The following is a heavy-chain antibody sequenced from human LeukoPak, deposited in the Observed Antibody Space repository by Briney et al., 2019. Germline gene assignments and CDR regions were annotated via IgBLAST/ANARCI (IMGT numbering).Heavy chain of an antibody. V-gene: IGHV3-23*01. CDR3: AKGRYYDSSGYYFVSVPLFDY. Sequence: GGSLRLSCAASGFTFSSYAMSWVRQAPGKGLEWVSAISGSGGSTYYADSVKGRFTISRDNSKNTLYLQMNSLRAEDTAVYYCAKGRYYDSSGYYFVSVPLFDYWGQGTLVTVSS. J-gene: IGHJ4*02. CDR1: GFTFSSYA. CDR2: ISGSGGST. D-gene: IGHD3-22*01.